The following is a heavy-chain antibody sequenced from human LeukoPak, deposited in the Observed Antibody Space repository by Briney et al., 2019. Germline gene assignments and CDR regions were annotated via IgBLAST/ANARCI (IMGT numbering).Heavy chain of an antibody. D-gene: IGHD4-17*01. CDR1: GYTFTKYF. CDR3: ARDDYGDLQYFEN. V-gene: IGHV1-2*02. CDR2: INPNGGGT. J-gene: IGHJ4*02. Sequence: ASVKVSCKPSGYTFTKYFLHWVRQAPGQGLEGMGWINPNGGGTIYAQKFQGRVTMTRDTSISTAYMEVSRLTSDDTAVYYCARDDYGDLQYFENWGQGTLVTVSS.